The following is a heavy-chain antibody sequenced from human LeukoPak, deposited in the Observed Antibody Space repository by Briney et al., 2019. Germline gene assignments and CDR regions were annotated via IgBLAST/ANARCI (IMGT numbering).Heavy chain of an antibody. V-gene: IGHV3-74*01. Sequence: PGGSLRLSCAASGYTFSRYWMHWVRQAPGKGLVWVSRINFDGSSTSYADSVKGRFTISRDNAKSTLYLQMNSLRVEDTAVYFCPRDHTGTDDYWGQGTLVTVSS. CDR3: PRDHTGTDDY. J-gene: IGHJ4*02. CDR1: GYTFSRYW. CDR2: INFDGSST. D-gene: IGHD1-26*01.